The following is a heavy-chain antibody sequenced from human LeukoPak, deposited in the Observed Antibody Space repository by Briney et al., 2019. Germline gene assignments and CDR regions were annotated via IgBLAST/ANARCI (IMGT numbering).Heavy chain of an antibody. CDR1: GFTFSSYA. Sequence: GGSLRLSCAASGFTFSSYAMSWVRQAPGKGLEWVSSIDSSGGYMFYADSVKGRFIISRDNAKDSLYLQMNSLRVEDTAVYYCLRGDRRDYWGQGALVTVSS. CDR3: LRGDRRDY. CDR2: IDSSGGYM. J-gene: IGHJ4*02. V-gene: IGHV3-21*06.